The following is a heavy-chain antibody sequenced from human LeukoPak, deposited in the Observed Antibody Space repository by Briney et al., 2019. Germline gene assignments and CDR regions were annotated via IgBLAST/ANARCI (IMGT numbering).Heavy chain of an antibody. CDR1: GGSISSSSYY. CDR2: IYYSGST. Sequence: PSETLSLTCTVSGGSISSSSYYWGWIRQPPGKGLEWIGSIYYSGSTYYNPSLKSRVTISVDTSKNQFSLKLCSVTAADTAVYYCARQVDYYDSSGYLGYYFDYWGQGTLVTVSS. D-gene: IGHD3-22*01. CDR3: ARQVDYYDSSGYLGYYFDY. V-gene: IGHV4-39*01. J-gene: IGHJ4*02.